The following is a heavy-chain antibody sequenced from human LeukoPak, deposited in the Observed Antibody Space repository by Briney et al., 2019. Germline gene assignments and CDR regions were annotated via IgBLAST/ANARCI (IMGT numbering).Heavy chain of an antibody. CDR2: ITSSGADS. V-gene: IGHV3-23*01. CDR1: GFTFANYA. CDR3: AKGGAVVLTGFDS. Sequence: GGSLRLSCAASGFTFANYAMNWVRQAPGKGLEWVAVITSSGADSYYSDSVRGRFTISRDNSKNTLYLQMNSLRAEDTAAYYCAKGGAVVLTGFDSWGQGTLVSVSS. J-gene: IGHJ4*02. D-gene: IGHD3-22*01.